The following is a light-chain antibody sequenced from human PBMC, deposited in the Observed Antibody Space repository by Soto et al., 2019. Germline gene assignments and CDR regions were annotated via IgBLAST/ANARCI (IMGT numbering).Light chain of an antibody. V-gene: IGKV1-39*01. Sequence: DIQVTQSPSSLSASVGDRVTITCRASQSIRTYLNWYQQRPGKPPKLLIHTASTLQSGVPSRFSGSGSGTDFTLTISRLEPEDFAVYYCQQYGSSPYTFGQGTKLEIK. J-gene: IGKJ2*01. CDR1: QSIRTY. CDR3: QQYGSSPYT. CDR2: TAS.